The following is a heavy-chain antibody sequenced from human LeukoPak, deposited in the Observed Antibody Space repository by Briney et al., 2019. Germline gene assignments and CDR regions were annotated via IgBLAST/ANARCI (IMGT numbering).Heavy chain of an antibody. CDR1: GVSITGYY. Sequence: SETLSLTCAVYGVSITGYYWSWIRQTPGRGLEWVGEIHYTGATSYDPSLNSLATISTDTSKNQFSLMLSSVTAADTAVYYCARGNILTGYCFDFWGQGALVTVSS. CDR3: ARGNILTGYCFDF. V-gene: IGHV4-34*01. D-gene: IGHD3-9*01. J-gene: IGHJ4*02. CDR2: IHYTGAT.